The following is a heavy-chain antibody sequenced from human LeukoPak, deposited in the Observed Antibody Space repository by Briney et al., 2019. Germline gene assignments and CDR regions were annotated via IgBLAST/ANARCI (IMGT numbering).Heavy chain of an antibody. D-gene: IGHD6-19*01. Sequence: PLASVKVSCKASGYTFTGYYMPWVRQAPGQGLEWMGWINPNSGGTNYAQKFQGRVTMTRDTSISTAYMELSRLRSDDTAVYYCARVVGIAVAGIEYWGQGTLVTVSS. J-gene: IGHJ4*02. CDR3: ARVVGIAVAGIEY. CDR1: GYTFTGYY. CDR2: INPNSGGT. V-gene: IGHV1-2*02.